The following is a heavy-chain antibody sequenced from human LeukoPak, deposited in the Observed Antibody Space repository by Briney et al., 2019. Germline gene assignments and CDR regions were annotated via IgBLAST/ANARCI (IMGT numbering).Heavy chain of an antibody. J-gene: IGHJ6*04. CDR2: ISWDGGST. D-gene: IGHD6-13*01. CDR3: ARAAAGPYYYYYYGMDV. CDR1: GFTFDDCA. Sequence: GESLRLSCAASGFTFDDCAMHWVRQAPGKGLEWVSLISWDGGSTYYADSVKGRFTISRDNSKNSLYLQMNSLRAEDTALYYCARAAAGPYYYYYYGMDVWGKGTTVTVSS. V-gene: IGHV3-43D*04.